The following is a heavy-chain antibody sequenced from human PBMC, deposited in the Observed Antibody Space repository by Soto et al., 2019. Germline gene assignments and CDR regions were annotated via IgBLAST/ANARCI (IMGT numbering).Heavy chain of an antibody. CDR3: ARVIGYPSSPHFDY. D-gene: IGHD2-15*01. CDR1: GAFITGSSY. CDR2: FSLNGTT. V-gene: IGHV4-61*10. J-gene: IGHJ4*02. Sequence: SESLSVTCTVSGAFITGSSYWSWIRQPAGKGLAWIGRFSLNGTTNYNPSIKSRVTISVDTSKNQFTLKLSSVTAADTAVYYCARVIGYPSSPHFDYWGQGTLVTVSS.